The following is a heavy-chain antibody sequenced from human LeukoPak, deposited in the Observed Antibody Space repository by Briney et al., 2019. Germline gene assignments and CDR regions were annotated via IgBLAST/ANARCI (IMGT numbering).Heavy chain of an antibody. Sequence: GGSLRLSCAASGFTFSSYSMNWVRQAPGKGLEWVSSISSSSSYIYYADSVKGRFTISRDNAKNSLYLQMNSLRAEDTAVYYCARERSGGSYYDYWGQGTLVTVSS. CDR3: ARERSGGSYYDY. J-gene: IGHJ4*02. D-gene: IGHD1-26*01. CDR2: ISSSSSYI. V-gene: IGHV3-21*01. CDR1: GFTFSSYS.